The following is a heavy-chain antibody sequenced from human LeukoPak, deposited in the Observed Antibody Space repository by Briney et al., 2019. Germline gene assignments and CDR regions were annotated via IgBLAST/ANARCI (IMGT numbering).Heavy chain of an antibody. CDR2: VYSGGST. CDR1: RFTFSSYA. CDR3: ATTAVAGTFDY. Sequence: PGGSLRLSCAASRFTFSSYAMSWVRRAPGKGLEWVSVVYSGGSTYYADSVKGRFTISRAKSKNTLYLQMNSLSPDDTAVYYCATTAVAGTFDYWGQGTLVTVSS. D-gene: IGHD6-19*01. J-gene: IGHJ4*02. V-gene: IGHV3-53*01.